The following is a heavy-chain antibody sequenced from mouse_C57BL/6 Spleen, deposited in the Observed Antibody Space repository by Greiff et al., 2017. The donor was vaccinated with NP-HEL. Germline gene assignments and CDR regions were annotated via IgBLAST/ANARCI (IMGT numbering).Heavy chain of an antibody. CDR3: ARDIWDVGAWFAY. CDR1: GYSITSGYY. D-gene: IGHD4-1*01. Sequence: EVQLQESGPGLVKPSQSLSLTCSVTGYSITSGYYWNWIRQFPGNKLEWMGYISYDGSNNYNPSLKNRISITRDTSKNHFFLKLNSVTTEDTATYYCARDIWDVGAWFAYWGQGTLVTVSA. J-gene: IGHJ3*01. V-gene: IGHV3-6*01. CDR2: ISYDGSN.